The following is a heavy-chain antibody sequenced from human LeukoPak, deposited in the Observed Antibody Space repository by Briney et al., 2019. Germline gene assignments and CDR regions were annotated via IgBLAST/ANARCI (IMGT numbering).Heavy chain of an antibody. CDR1: GFPFSSYA. CDR2: ISYDGSNE. Sequence: GGSLRLSCAASGFPFSSYAMNWVRQAPGKGLEWVAIISYDGSNEYYADSVKGRFTISRDNAKNSLYLQMNSLRAEDTAVYYCARVPGEMATHYYYYYMDVWGKGTTVTVSS. V-gene: IGHV3-30*04. CDR3: ARVPGEMATHYYYYYMDV. J-gene: IGHJ6*03. D-gene: IGHD5-24*01.